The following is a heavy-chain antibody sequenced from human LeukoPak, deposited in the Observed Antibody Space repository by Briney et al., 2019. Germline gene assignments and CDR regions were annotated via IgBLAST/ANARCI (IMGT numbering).Heavy chain of an antibody. CDR1: GGSISSSSYY. D-gene: IGHD3-10*02. CDR3: ASMNYYVPTNGMDV. CDR2: IYYSGST. J-gene: IGHJ6*02. V-gene: IGHV4-61*05. Sequence: SETLSLTCTVSGGSISSSSYYWGWIRQPPGKGLEWIGYIYYSGSTNYNPSLKSRVTISVDTSKNQFSLKLSSVTAADTAVYYCASMNYYVPTNGMDVWGQGTTVTVSS.